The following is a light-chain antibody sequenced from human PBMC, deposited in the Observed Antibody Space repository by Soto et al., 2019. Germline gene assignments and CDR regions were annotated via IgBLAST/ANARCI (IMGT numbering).Light chain of an antibody. Sequence: DIVMTQSPPSLPVTPGEPASISCRSSQSLLQSNGKNYLDWYLQKPGQSPQLLIYLGSNRASGVPDRLSGSGSGTDFTLKISTMEAEDVGVYYCMQALQVPLTFGHGTQLEVK. CDR1: QSLLQSNGKNY. CDR2: LGS. CDR3: MQALQVPLT. J-gene: IGKJ5*01. V-gene: IGKV2-28*01.